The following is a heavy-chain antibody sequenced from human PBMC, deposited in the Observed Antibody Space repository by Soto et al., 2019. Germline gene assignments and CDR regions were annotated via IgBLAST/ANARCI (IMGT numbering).Heavy chain of an antibody. CDR1: GGSFSGYY. D-gene: IGHD3-16*01. CDR2: INHSGST. V-gene: IGHV4-34*01. Sequence: QVQLQQWGAGLLKPSETLSLTCAVYGGSFSGYYWSWIRQPPGKGLAWIGEINHSGSTNYNPSLKSRVTISVDTSKNQFSLKLSDVTAADTAVYYCARGGLGHWFDPWGQGTLVTVSA. CDR3: ARGGLGHWFDP. J-gene: IGHJ5*02.